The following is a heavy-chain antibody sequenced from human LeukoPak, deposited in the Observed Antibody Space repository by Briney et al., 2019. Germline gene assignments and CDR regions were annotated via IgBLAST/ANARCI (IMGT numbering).Heavy chain of an antibody. CDR2: ISYSGIT. CDR1: GDSISPYY. J-gene: IGHJ4*02. CDR3: ARGLLGVTNAVDY. Sequence: SETLSLTCSVSGDSISPYYWSWIRQPPGKYLEWIGYISYSGITNYNPSLKSRVTLSVDTSKNQFSLKLSSVTAADTAVYYCARGLLGVTNAVDYWGQGILVTVSS. D-gene: IGHD1-26*01. V-gene: IGHV4-59*01.